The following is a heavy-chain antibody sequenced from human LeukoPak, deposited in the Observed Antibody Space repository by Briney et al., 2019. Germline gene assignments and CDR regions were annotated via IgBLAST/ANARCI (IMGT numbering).Heavy chain of an antibody. CDR3: AKDAQRGFDYSNSLEY. D-gene: IGHD4-11*01. J-gene: IGHJ4*02. CDR1: GFTYSHYG. Sequence: PGGSLRLSCAASGFTYSHYGMHWVRQAPGKGLEWVAVIWSDGTEKYYGDAVKGRLTISRDNSRNTLYLQMNSLRGEDTAVYYCAKDAQRGFDYSNSLEYWGQGTLVTVSS. CDR2: IWSDGTEK. V-gene: IGHV3-33*06.